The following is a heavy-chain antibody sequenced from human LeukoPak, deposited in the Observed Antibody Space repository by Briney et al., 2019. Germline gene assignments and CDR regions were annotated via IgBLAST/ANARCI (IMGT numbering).Heavy chain of an antibody. D-gene: IGHD2-15*01. J-gene: IGHJ4*02. Sequence: GGSLRLSCAASGFTFSNFALSWVRQAPGKGLEWVSAISASASSIYHADSVKGRFTISRDNSKNTLYLQMNSLRAEDTAVYYCARDQKDCSGGSCYSDFDYWGQGTLVTVSS. CDR3: ARDQKDCSGGSCYSDFDY. V-gene: IGHV3-23*01. CDR2: ISASASSI. CDR1: GFTFSNFA.